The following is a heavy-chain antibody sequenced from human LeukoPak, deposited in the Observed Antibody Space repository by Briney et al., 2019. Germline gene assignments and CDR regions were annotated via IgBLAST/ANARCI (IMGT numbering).Heavy chain of an antibody. D-gene: IGHD3-10*01. CDR1: RFTFSCYA. CDR2: ISGSGSIT. J-gene: IGHJ4*02. Sequence: GGALRLCCATYRFTFSCYAMSWVRQAPAKVLEWDSAISGSGSITYYVDAVKGRFTISRDNSKNTLYLQMNSQRAEHPAVYYCAKDSDSVLLWFGEFPAAADYWRQASMV. V-gene: IGHV3-23*01. CDR3: AKDSDSVLLWFGEFPAAADY.